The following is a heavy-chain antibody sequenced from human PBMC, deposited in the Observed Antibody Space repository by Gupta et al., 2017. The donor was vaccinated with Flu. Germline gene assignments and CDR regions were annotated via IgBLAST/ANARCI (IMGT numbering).Heavy chain of an antibody. CDR1: GFLFNYHS. Sequence: EVQLVESGGGLVKPGGSLRLAFTGPGFLFNYHSFNWVRQAPGKGLEWVASISTTETYTDYADSVKGRFIISRDNAQNSSYLQIYSLRDDDTAVYYCAREPYAYHYLDVWGKGTTVTVSS. V-gene: IGHV3-21*04. D-gene: IGHD2-2*01. CDR2: ISTTETYT. CDR3: AREPYAYHYLDV. J-gene: IGHJ6*04.